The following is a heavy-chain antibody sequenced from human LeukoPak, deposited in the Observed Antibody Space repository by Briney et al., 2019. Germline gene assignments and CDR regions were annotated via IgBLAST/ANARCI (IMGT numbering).Heavy chain of an antibody. CDR1: GYTFTRHY. D-gene: IGHD6-13*01. CDR3: MRGGGNSWFDY. Sequence: ASVKVSCKASGYTFTRHYFHWVRQAPGQGLQWMGWINPNSGDTNFAQKFQGRVTMTRATSISTVYMELTSLRSDDTALYYCMRGGGNSWFDYWGQGTLVSVSS. CDR2: INPNSGDT. V-gene: IGHV1-2*02. J-gene: IGHJ4*02.